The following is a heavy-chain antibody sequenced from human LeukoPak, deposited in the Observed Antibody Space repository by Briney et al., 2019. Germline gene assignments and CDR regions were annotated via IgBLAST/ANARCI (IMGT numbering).Heavy chain of an antibody. Sequence: SETLSLTCTVSGGSISNYDWSWIRQPAGKGLEWIGNIYYSGTTYYNPSLKSRVTISLDTSKNQFSLKLTSVTAADTAVYFCARTLGYCNGGSCLNWFDPWGQGTLVTVSS. J-gene: IGHJ5*02. D-gene: IGHD2-15*01. V-gene: IGHV4-59*12. CDR2: IYYSGTT. CDR3: ARTLGYCNGGSCLNWFDP. CDR1: GGSISNYD.